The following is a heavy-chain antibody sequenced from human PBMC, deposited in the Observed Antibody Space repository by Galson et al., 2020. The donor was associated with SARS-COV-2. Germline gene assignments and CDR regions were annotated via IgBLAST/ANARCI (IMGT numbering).Heavy chain of an antibody. Sequence: SETLSLTCTVSGGSISSYYWSWIRQPPGKGLEWIGYIYYSGSTNYNPSLKSRVTISVETSKNQFSLKLSSVTAADTAVYYCARNRRMLFTMVRGSSNWFDPWGQGTLVTVSS. CDR2: IYYSGST. J-gene: IGHJ5*02. CDR3: ARNRRMLFTMVRGSSNWFDP. D-gene: IGHD3-10*01. V-gene: IGHV4-59*13. CDR1: GGSISSYY.